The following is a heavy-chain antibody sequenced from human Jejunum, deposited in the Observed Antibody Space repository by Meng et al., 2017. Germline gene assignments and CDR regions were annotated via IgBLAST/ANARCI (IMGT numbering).Heavy chain of an antibody. J-gene: IGHJ4*02. D-gene: IGHD4-17*01. CDR3: ARVGPRGTYGFDY. Sequence: GESLKISWAASGFTFSDHYMDWVRQAPGKGLGWVGRARIKANSYTTEYAASVKGRFTISRDDSKNSLDLQMNSLKTEDTAVYYCARVGPRGTYGFDYWGQGTLVTVSS. CDR1: GFTFSDHY. V-gene: IGHV3-72*01. CDR2: ARIKANSYTT.